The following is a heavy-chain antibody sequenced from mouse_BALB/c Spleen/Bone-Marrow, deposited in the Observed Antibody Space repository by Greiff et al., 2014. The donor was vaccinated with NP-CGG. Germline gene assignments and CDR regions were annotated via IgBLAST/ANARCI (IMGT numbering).Heavy chain of an antibody. J-gene: IGHJ2*01. V-gene: IGHV1S137*01. CDR2: ISTYYGDA. Sequence: VQLQQSGAELVRPGVSVKISCKGSGYTFTDYAVHWVKQSHAKSLEWIGVISTYYGDATYNQRFKGKATMTVDKSSSTAYMELARLTSEDSAIYYCARDLDYWGQGTTLTVSS. CDR1: GYTFTDYA. CDR3: ARDLDY.